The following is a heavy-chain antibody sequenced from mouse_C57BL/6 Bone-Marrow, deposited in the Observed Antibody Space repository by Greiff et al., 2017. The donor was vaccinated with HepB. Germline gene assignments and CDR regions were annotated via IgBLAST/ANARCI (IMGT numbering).Heavy chain of an antibody. CDR2: IRSKSSNNAT. CDR1: GFTFNTYA. J-gene: IGHJ3*01. D-gene: IGHD5-5*01. V-gene: IGHV10-3*01. CDR3: VSYRGFAY. Sequence: EVQLVESGGGLVQPKGSLKLSCAASGFTFNTYAMHWVRQAPGKGLEWVARIRSKSSNNATYYADSVKDRFTISRDDSQSMLYLQMNNLKTEDTAMYYCVSYRGFAYWGQGTLVTVSA.